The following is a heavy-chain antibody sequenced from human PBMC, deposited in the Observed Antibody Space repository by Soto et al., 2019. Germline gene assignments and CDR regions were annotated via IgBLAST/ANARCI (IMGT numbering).Heavy chain of an antibody. CDR2: INPSGGST. Sequence: ASVKVSCKASGYTFTSYYMHWVRQAPGQGLEWMGIINPSGGSTSYAQKFQGRVTMTRDTSTSTVYVELSSLRSEDTAVYYCARVDVQWYDAFDIWGQGTMVTVSS. CDR3: ARVDVQWYDAFDI. V-gene: IGHV1-46*01. J-gene: IGHJ3*02. CDR1: GYTFTSYY. D-gene: IGHD1-26*01.